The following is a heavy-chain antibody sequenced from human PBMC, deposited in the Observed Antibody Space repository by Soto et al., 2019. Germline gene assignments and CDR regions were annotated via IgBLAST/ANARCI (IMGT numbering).Heavy chain of an antibody. Sequence: EVQLLESGGGLVQPGGSLRLSCAASGFTFSNYAMKWVRQAPGKGLEWVSTISGSGGSPYSADSVKGRFTISRDNSKNTLYLQMNSLRAGDSAIYYCAKEGTSGLYYFDYWGQGTLVTVSS. CDR2: ISGSGGSP. V-gene: IGHV3-23*01. CDR1: GFTFSNYA. CDR3: AKEGTSGLYYFDY. D-gene: IGHD6-19*01. J-gene: IGHJ4*02.